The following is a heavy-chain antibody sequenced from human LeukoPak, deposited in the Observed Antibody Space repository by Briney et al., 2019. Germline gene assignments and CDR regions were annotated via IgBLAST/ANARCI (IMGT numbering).Heavy chain of an antibody. Sequence: AEPLSLTFAVSGSSFSGDFWSWIRQPPGKGRKWIAEINQGGICNYNSYLKNRLSISVDPYKTQHSLNLRSVTAADTAHYLCARRLYDSGDYYYEIRAYSSDRWRQGSVVSVCS. CDR1: GSSFSGDF. D-gene: IGHD3-22*01. J-gene: IGHJ4*02. CDR2: INQGGIC. V-gene: IGHV4-34*01. CDR3: ARRLYDSGDYYYEIRAYSSDR.